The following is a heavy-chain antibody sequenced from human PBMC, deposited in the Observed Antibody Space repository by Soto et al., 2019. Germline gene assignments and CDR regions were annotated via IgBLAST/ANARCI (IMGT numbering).Heavy chain of an antibody. CDR3: ARDCRSYGAVPGCAFDI. J-gene: IGHJ3*02. V-gene: IGHV3-53*04. CDR1: GFTVSSNY. D-gene: IGHD3-16*01. CDR2: IYSGGST. Sequence: GGSLRLSCAASGFTVSSNYMSWVRQAPGKGLEWVSVIYSGGSTYYADSVKGRFTISRHNSKNTLYLQMNSLRAEDTAVYYCARDCRSYGAVPGCAFDIWGQGTMVTVSS.